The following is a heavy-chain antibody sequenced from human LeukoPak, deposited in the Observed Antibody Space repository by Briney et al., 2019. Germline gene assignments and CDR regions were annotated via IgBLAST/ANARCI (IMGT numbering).Heavy chain of an antibody. CDR3: AKAGAEMVRGVIISYNWFDP. J-gene: IGHJ5*02. CDR2: IRYDGSNK. D-gene: IGHD3-10*01. CDR1: GFTISSYG. Sequence: GGSLSLSCAASGFTISSYGMHWVRLAPRKGQERVAFIRYDGSNKYYADSVNDRFTTSRDNTNNTLYLQMNSLGTDDAAADYCAKAGAEMVRGVIISYNWFDPWGQGTLVTVSS. V-gene: IGHV3-30*02.